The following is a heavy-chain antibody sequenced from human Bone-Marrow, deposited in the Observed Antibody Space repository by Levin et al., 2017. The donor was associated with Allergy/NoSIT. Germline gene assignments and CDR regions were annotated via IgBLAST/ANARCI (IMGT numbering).Heavy chain of an antibody. J-gene: IGHJ3*02. CDR2: IYTSGST. Sequence: GSLRLSCTVSGGSISSYYWSWIRQPAGKGLEWIGRIYTSGSTNYNPSLKSRVTMSVDTSKIQVSLKLSSVTAADTAVYYCARVYSSSSGREAFDIWGQGTMVTVSS. CDR3: ARVYSSSSGREAFDI. CDR1: GGSISSYY. V-gene: IGHV4-4*07. D-gene: IGHD6-6*01.